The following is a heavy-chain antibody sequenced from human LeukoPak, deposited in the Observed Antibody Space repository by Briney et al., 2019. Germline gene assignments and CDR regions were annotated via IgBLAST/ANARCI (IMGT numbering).Heavy chain of an antibody. Sequence: ASVKVSCKASGYTFTSFGVGWVRQAPGHGLEWMGWISAYNGNIDYARKFQGRVTMTTDTSTSTAHMELRSLTSDDTAVYYCARYIGAYDYIWGTYRSRYDYWGQETLVIVSS. CDR2: ISAYNGNI. CDR1: GYTFTSFG. J-gene: IGHJ4*02. V-gene: IGHV1-18*01. D-gene: IGHD3-16*02. CDR3: ARYIGAYDYIWGTYRSRYDY.